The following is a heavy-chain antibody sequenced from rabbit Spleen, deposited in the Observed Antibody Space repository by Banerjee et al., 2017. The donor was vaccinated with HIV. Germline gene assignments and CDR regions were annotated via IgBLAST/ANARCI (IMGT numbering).Heavy chain of an antibody. CDR1: GLDFSGDSY. J-gene: IGHJ4*01. V-gene: IGHV1S40*01. Sequence: QSLEESGGGLVKPGASLTLTCKASGLDFSGDSYDSYMCWVRQAPGKGLEWIACIDIATGKSVYACWAKGRFSMFRTSSTTVTLQMTSLTAADAATYFCARDLVAVIGWSFNLWGPGTLVTVS. CDR3: ARDLVAVIGWSFNL. CDR2: IDIATGKS. D-gene: IGHD1-1*01.